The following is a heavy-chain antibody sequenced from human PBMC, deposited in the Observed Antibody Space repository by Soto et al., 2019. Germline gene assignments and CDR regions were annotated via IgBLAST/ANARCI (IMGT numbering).Heavy chain of an antibody. V-gene: IGHV4-4*02. Sequence: SETLSLTCAVSGGSISSSNWWSWVRPPPGKGLEWIGEIYHSGSTNYNPSLKSRVTISVDKSKNQFSLKLSSVTAADTAVYYCARLASVGYCSSTSSHDAFDIWDQGTMVTVSS. J-gene: IGHJ3*02. CDR3: ARLASVGYCSSTSSHDAFDI. D-gene: IGHD2-2*01. CDR2: IYHSGST. CDR1: GGSISSSNW.